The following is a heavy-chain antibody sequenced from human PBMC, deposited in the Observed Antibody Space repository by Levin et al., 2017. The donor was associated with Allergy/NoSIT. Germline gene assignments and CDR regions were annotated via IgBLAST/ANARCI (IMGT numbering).Heavy chain of an antibody. CDR3: AAGSGVATTSVDY. CDR1: GYTFTSYD. D-gene: IGHD5-12*01. J-gene: IGHJ4*02. CDR2: MNPISGNT. V-gene: IGHV1-8*01. Sequence: ASVKVSCKASGYTFTSYDINWVRQATGQGLEWMGWMNPISGNTGYAQKFQGRVTMTRNTSISTAYMELSSLRSEDTAVYYCAAGSGVATTSVDYWGQGTLVTVSS.